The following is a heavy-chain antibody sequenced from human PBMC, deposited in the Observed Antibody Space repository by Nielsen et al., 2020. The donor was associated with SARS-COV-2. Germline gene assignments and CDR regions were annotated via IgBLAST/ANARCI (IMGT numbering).Heavy chain of an antibody. Sequence: GESLKISCAASGFTFSSYGMHWVRQAPGKGLEWVAVIWYDGSNKYYADSVKGRFTISRDNSKNTLYLQMNSLRAEDTAVYYCASPYCGGDCYNYWGQGTLVTVSS. J-gene: IGHJ4*02. CDR3: ASPYCGGDCYNY. CDR1: GFTFSSYG. CDR2: IWYDGSNK. D-gene: IGHD2-21*02. V-gene: IGHV3-33*08.